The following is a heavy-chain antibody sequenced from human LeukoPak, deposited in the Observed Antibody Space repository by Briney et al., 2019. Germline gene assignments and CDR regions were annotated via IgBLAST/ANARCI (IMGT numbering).Heavy chain of an antibody. CDR3: ARGNYYDSSGYDY. Sequence: ASVKVSCKVSGYTLTELSMHWVRQAPGKGLEWMGGFDPEDGETIYAQKFQGRVTMTRDTSISTAYMELSRLRSDDTAVYYCARGNYYDSSGYDYWGQGTLVTVSS. CDR2: FDPEDGET. CDR1: GYTLTELS. V-gene: IGHV1-24*01. J-gene: IGHJ4*02. D-gene: IGHD3-22*01.